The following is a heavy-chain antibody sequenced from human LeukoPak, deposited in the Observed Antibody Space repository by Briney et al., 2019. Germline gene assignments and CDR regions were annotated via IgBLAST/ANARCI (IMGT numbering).Heavy chain of an antibody. Sequence: GASVKVSCKASGGTFISYAISWVRQAPGQGLEWMGGIIPIFGTANYAQKFQGRVTITADESTSTAYMELSSLRSEDTAVYYCARSPHSDYYYGMDVWGQGTTVTVSS. CDR1: GGTFISYA. CDR3: ARSPHSDYYYGMDV. V-gene: IGHV1-69*13. CDR2: IIPIFGTA. J-gene: IGHJ6*02.